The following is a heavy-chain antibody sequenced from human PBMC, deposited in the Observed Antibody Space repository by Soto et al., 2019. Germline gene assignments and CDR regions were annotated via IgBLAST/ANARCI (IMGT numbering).Heavy chain of an antibody. D-gene: IGHD2-15*01. CDR3: ARAGCDGVTWYILVGLRYAMDV. J-gene: IGHJ6*04. V-gene: IGHV3-30-3*01. CDR1: GFTFSNYA. CDR2: ISYDGNNK. Sequence: QVQLVESGGGVVQPGRSLRLSCAASGFTFSNYAMYWVRQAPGKGLEWVAVISYDGNNKYYADSVKGRFTISRDNSRNTLYLKMKSLRAEDTAVYYCARAGCDGVTWYILVGLRYAMDVWGEGTTVTVSS.